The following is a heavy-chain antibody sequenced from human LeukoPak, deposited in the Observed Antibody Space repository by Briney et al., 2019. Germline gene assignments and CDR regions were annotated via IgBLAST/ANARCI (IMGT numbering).Heavy chain of an antibody. CDR1: GFTFSSYS. D-gene: IGHD3/OR15-3a*01. J-gene: IGHJ6*02. Sequence: GGSLRLSCAASGFTFSSYSMIWVRQAPGKGLEWVSSISTSSNCYYADSVQGRFTISRDSAKNSLYLQVNSLRAEDTAVYYCARDRDSATWDVWGQGTTVTVSS. CDR2: ISTSSNC. CDR3: ARDRDSATWDV. V-gene: IGHV3-21*01.